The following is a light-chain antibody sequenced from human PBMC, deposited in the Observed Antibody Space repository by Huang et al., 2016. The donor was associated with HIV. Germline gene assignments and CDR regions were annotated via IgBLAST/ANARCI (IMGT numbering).Light chain of an antibody. V-gene: IGKV1-27*01. CDR3: QKYNSVPRT. CDR2: ATS. Sequence: DIQMTQSPSSLSASVGDRVTLSCRASQDIGTYLAWYQHKPGKVPNLLIYATSTSQSGVPSRFSGSGSGTNFTLTIGSLRPEDVATYYCQKYNSVPRTFGHGTKVQIK. CDR1: QDIGTY. J-gene: IGKJ1*01.